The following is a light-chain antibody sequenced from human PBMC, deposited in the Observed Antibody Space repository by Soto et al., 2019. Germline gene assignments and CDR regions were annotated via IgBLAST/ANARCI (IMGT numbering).Light chain of an antibody. J-gene: IGKJ1*01. V-gene: IGKV1-5*01. CDR3: QHYSSWT. Sequence: DIQMTQSPSTLSASVGDRVTITCRASQSISTWLAWYQQKPGRAPKLLLSDASSFEDGVPSRFSGSGSGTEFTLTISGLQPDDFATYYCQHYSSWTFGQGTKVEIK. CDR2: DAS. CDR1: QSISTW.